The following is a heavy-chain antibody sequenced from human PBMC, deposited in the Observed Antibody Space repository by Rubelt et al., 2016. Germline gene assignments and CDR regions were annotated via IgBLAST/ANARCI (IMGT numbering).Heavy chain of an antibody. V-gene: IGHV3-21*05. Sequence: EVQLVESGGGLVQPGGSLRLSCAASGFTFSSYSMNWVRQAPGKGLEWVSYISSGSDYTYYADSVKGRFTISRDNAKNSLYLQMNSLRAEDTAVYYCARDQGAYYWGQGTLVTVSS. J-gene: IGHJ4*02. CDR1: GFTFSSYS. CDR2: ISSGSDYT. CDR3: ARDQGAYY.